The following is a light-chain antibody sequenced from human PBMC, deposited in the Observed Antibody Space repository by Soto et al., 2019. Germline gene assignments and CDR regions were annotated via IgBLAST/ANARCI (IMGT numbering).Light chain of an antibody. V-gene: IGKV1-9*01. Sequence: DIQMTQSPSSLFASVGDRVTITCRASQGISSYLAWYQQKPGKAPKLLIYAASTLQSGVPSRFSGRGSGTDFTLTISSLEPEDFAVYYCQQRSSAITFGQGTRLEIK. J-gene: IGKJ5*01. CDR1: QGISSY. CDR2: AAS. CDR3: QQRSSAIT.